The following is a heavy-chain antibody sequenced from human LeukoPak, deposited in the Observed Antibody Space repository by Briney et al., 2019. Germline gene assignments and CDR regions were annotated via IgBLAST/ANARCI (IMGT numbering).Heavy chain of an antibody. V-gene: IGHV3-21*01. Sequence: GGSLRLSCAASGFTFSIYSMNWVRQAPGKGLEWVSSISSSSSYIYYADSVKGRFTISRDNAENSLYLQMNSLRAEDTAVYYCARTIAAAGSRGPYWGQGTLVTVSS. CDR3: ARTIAAAGSRGPY. D-gene: IGHD6-13*01. J-gene: IGHJ4*02. CDR1: GFTFSIYS. CDR2: ISSSSSYI.